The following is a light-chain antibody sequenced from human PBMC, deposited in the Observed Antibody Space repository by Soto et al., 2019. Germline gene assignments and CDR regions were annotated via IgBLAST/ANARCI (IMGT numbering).Light chain of an antibody. J-gene: IGKJ1*01. V-gene: IGKV1-5*03. CDR2: KAS. CDR3: QQYHSYRT. CDR1: QTIDNW. Sequence: DIQMTQSPSTRSSSVGDTVTISCRASQTIDNWVAWYQQKPGKAPKLLISKASTLESGVPSRFRGSGSGTEFPLTISSLQPDDFATYYCQQYHSYRTFGQGTKVEI.